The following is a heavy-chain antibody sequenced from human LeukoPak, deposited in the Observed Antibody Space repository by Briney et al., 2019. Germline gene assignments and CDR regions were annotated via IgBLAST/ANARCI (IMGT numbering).Heavy chain of an antibody. D-gene: IGHD4-17*01. CDR1: GFTFDDHG. CDR2: INWNGGST. Sequence: TGGSLRLSCAASGFTFDDHGMSWVRQVPGKGLEWVSGINWNGGSTTYVDSVKGRFTISRDNVKNSLYLQMNSLRAEDTALYYCARAYGDYFAFDYWGQGTPVIVSS. J-gene: IGHJ4*02. V-gene: IGHV3-20*04. CDR3: ARAYGDYFAFDY.